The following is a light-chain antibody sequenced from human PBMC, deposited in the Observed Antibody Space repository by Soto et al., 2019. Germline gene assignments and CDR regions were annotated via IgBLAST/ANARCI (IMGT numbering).Light chain of an antibody. V-gene: IGKV3-20*01. CDR2: GAS. CDR3: QQYGRSVPIT. Sequence: EIVLTQPPGTLSLSPGERATRSRRASQTIMNNYVACYQQKPGQAPRLXXCGASSRATGIPDRFIGSGSGRDLTLTINRLETEDFAVYYCQQYGRSVPITFGQGTRLETK. J-gene: IGKJ5*01. CDR1: QTIMNNY.